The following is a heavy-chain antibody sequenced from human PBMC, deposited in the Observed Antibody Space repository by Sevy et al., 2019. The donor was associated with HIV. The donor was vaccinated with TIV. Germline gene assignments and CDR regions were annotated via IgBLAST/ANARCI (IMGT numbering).Heavy chain of an antibody. CDR3: ANEGYYYDSHSADWFDP. CDR1: GFNISPYA. V-gene: IGHV3-30-3*02. Sequence: GGSLRLSCSASGFNISPYALYWVRQTPGKGLQWLAGISKDGTNKDYADFVKVRFSLSRDNSTNTLYLQMSNLRHEDTAVYYCANEGYYYDSHSADWFDPWGQGTLVTVSS. CDR2: ISKDGTNK. D-gene: IGHD3-22*01. J-gene: IGHJ5*02.